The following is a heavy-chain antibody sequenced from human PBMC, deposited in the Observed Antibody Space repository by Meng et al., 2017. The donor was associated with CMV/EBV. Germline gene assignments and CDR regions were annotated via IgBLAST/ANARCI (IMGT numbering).Heavy chain of an antibody. CDR2: ISAYNGNT. J-gene: IGHJ4*02. CDR3: ARDRRTENYMAYYYDSSGGIDY. Sequence: ASVKVSCKASGYTFTSYGISWVRQAPGQGLEWMGWISAYNGNTNYAQKLQGRVTMTRDTSISTAYMELSRLRSDDTAVYYCARDRRTENYMAYYYDSSGGIDYWGQGTLVTVSS. V-gene: IGHV1-18*01. D-gene: IGHD3-22*01. CDR1: GYTFTSYG.